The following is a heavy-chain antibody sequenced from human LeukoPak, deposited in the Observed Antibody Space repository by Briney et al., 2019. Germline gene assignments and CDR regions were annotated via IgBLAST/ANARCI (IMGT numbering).Heavy chain of an antibody. J-gene: IGHJ6*03. CDR1: GYIFTNYW. CDR3: ARHMSGTGLNYYFSYYMDV. D-gene: IGHD2-8*02. Sequence: HGESLKISCKGSGYIFTNYWIGWVRQMPGKGLEWMGIIYPGDSDIRYSPSFQGQVTISADKSISTAYLQWSSLEASDTAMYYCARHMSGTGLNYYFSYYMDVWGKGTTVTVSS. CDR2: IYPGDSDI. V-gene: IGHV5-51*01.